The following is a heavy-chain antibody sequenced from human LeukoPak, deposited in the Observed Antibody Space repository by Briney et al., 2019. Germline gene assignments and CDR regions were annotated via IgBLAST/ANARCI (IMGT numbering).Heavy chain of an antibody. D-gene: IGHD5-18*01. CDR1: GGSISSSSYY. J-gene: IGHJ4*02. CDR3: ASHRGYSYGYYFDY. CDR2: IYYSEST. V-gene: IGHV4-39*07. Sequence: SETLSLTCTVSGGSISSSSYYWGWIRQPPGKGLEWIGSIYYSESTYYNPSLKSRVTISVDTSKNQFSLKLSSVTAADTAVYYCASHRGYSYGYYFDYWGQGTLVTVSS.